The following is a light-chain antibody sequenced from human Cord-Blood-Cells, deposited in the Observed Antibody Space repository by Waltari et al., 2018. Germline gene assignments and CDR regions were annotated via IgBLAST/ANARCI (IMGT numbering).Light chain of an antibody. CDR1: QAISNY. Sequence: DIQMTQSPSSLSASVGDRVTITCQASQAISNYLNWYQQKPGKAPKPLNYDASNLETGVPSRFSGSGSGTDFTFTISSLQPEDIATYYCQQYDNLPYTFGQGTKLEIK. CDR3: QQYDNLPYT. CDR2: DAS. V-gene: IGKV1-33*01. J-gene: IGKJ2*01.